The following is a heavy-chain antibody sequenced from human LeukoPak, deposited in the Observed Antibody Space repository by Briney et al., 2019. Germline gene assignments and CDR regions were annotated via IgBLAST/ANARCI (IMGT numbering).Heavy chain of an antibody. CDR3: ARRIAAAESSYFDY. V-gene: IGHV4-34*01. J-gene: IGHJ4*02. CDR2: INHSGST. D-gene: IGHD6-13*01. CDR1: GGSFSGYY. Sequence: SETLSLTCAVYGGSFSGYYWSWIRQPPGKGLGWIGEINHSGSTNYNPSLKSRVTISVDTSKNQFSLKLSSVTAADTAVYYCARRIAAAESSYFDYWGQGTLVTVSS.